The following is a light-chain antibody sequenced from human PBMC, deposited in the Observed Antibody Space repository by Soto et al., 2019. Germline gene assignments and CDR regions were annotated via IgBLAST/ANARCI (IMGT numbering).Light chain of an antibody. CDR2: GAS. CDR1: QSLSNNF. J-gene: IGKJ4*01. CDR3: QQHCNWPLT. V-gene: IGKV3-20*01. Sequence: DIVLPESPGTLSMSTRERDALSCGARQSLSNNFLSWYQQKPGQAPRLLISGASTRATGIPDRFSGSGSGTEFSLTIIRVEPEDFVVYYCQQHCNWPLTFGEGTKVDIK.